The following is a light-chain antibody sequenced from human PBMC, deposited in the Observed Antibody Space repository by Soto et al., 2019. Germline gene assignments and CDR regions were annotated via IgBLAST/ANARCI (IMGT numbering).Light chain of an antibody. CDR2: EVT. V-gene: IGLV2-8*01. CDR1: SSDVGGYNY. Sequence: QSALTQPPSASGSPGQSVTISCTGTSSDVGGYNYVSWYQHHPGKAPKLMIYEVTKWPSGVPDRFSGSKSGNTASLTVSGLQAEDEADYYCSSYAGGNILRVFGTGTKVTVL. J-gene: IGLJ1*01. CDR3: SSYAGGNILRV.